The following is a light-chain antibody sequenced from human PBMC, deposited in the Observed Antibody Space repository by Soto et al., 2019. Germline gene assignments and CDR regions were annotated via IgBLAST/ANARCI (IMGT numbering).Light chain of an antibody. V-gene: IGKV1-6*01. Sequence: AIQMTQSPSSLSASVGDRDTITCRASQGIRNDLGWYQQKPGEAPKLLIYAASSLQSGVPSRFSGGGSGTDFTLTISSLQPEDFATYYCLQDYKSPYTFGQGTKLEIK. CDR3: LQDYKSPYT. CDR2: AAS. CDR1: QGIRND. J-gene: IGKJ2*01.